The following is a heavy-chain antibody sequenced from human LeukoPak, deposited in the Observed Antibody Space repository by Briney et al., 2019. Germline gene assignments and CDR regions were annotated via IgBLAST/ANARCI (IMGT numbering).Heavy chain of an antibody. D-gene: IGHD2-21*02. V-gene: IGHV3-30*02. CDR1: GFTFSSYG. J-gene: IGHJ4*02. Sequence: GGSLRLSCAASGFTFSSYGMHWVRQAPGKGLEWVASLYYDGSNQNYADSVKGRFTISRDNSKSTLYLQMNNLRTDDTAVYYCAKDCGGDCYSDYWGQGTLVTVSS. CDR2: LYYDGSNQ. CDR3: AKDCGGDCYSDY.